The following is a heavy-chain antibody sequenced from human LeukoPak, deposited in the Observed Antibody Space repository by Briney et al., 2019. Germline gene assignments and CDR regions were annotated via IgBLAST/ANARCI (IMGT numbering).Heavy chain of an antibody. Sequence: ASVKVSCKASGYTFSNYGINWVRQATGQGLEWMGWMNPSSGSTAYAQKFQGRVTITRNTSISTAYMELSTLRFEDTAVYYCARGRSAMRMDVWGKGTTVTVSS. V-gene: IGHV1-8*03. CDR2: MNPSSGST. D-gene: IGHD2-2*01. CDR3: ARGRSAMRMDV. CDR1: GYTFSNYG. J-gene: IGHJ6*04.